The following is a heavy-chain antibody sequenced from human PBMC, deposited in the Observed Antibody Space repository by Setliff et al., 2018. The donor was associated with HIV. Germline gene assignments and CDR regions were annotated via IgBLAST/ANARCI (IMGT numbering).Heavy chain of an antibody. CDR3: ARGEKRFLEWLPLDYYYYYYKDV. V-gene: IGHV1-69-2*01. D-gene: IGHD3-3*01. Sequence: EASVKVSCKASGYTFTDYYMHWVKQAPGKGPEWMGRVDPEDGETIYAEKFQGRVTITADESTTTAYMELSSLRSEDTAVYYCARGEKRFLEWLPLDYYYYYYKDVWGKGITVTVSS. CDR1: GYTFTDYY. J-gene: IGHJ6*03. CDR2: VDPEDGET.